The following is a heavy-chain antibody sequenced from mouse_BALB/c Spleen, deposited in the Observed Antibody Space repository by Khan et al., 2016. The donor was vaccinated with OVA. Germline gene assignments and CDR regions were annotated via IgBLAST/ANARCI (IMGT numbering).Heavy chain of an antibody. V-gene: IGHV1S137*01. Sequence: QVQLQQPGPELVRPGVSVKISCKGSGYTFTDYAMHWVKQSHAKSLVWIGVISTYSGNTNYNQKFKGKATMTVDKSSNTAFMELARLTSEDSAIYYCARPSTSRAYFDVWGAGTTVTVSS. CDR3: ARPSTSRAYFDV. D-gene: IGHD1-1*01. CDR2: ISTYSGNT. CDR1: GYTFTDYA. J-gene: IGHJ1*01.